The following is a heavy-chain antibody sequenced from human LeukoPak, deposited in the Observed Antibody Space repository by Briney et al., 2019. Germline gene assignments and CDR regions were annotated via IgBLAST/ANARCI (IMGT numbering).Heavy chain of an antibody. J-gene: IGHJ4*02. V-gene: IGHV5-10-1*01. CDR3: ARLGYSSGYDY. Sequence: GESLKISCQGSGYSFTNYWIGWVRQMPGKGLEWVGRIDPSDSYTNYSPSFEGHVTISADKSVTTAYLQWSSLKASDTAMFYCARLGYSSGYDYWGQGTLVTVSS. D-gene: IGHD6-19*01. CDR1: GYSFTNYW. CDR2: IDPSDSYT.